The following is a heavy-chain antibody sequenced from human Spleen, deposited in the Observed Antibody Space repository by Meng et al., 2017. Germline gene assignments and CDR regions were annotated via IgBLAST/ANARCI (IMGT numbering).Heavy chain of an antibody. Sequence: SETLSLTCTVSGGSISSGSFYWSWIRQPPGKGLEWIGYIYYIGSTNYNPSLKSRVTISVDMSKNQFSLKLSSVTAADTAVYYCARTDRYSSTWSDYWGQGTPVTVSS. V-gene: IGHV4-61*01. CDR3: ARTDRYSSTWSDY. CDR2: IYYIGST. CDR1: GGSISSGSFY. J-gene: IGHJ4*02. D-gene: IGHD6-13*01.